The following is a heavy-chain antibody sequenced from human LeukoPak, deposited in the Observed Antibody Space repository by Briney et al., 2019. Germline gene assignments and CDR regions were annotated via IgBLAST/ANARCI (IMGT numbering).Heavy chain of an antibody. CDR1: GGSFSGYY. J-gene: IGHJ2*01. V-gene: IGHV4-34*01. CDR3: ARARTLRGCSGSSGYFDL. D-gene: IGHD5-12*01. CDR2: INHSGST. Sequence: SETLSLTCAVYGGSFSGYYWSWIRQPPGKGLEWIGEINHSGSTNYNPSLKSRVTISVDTSKNQFSLKLSSVTAADTAVYYCARARTLRGCSGSSGYFDLWGRGTLVTVSS.